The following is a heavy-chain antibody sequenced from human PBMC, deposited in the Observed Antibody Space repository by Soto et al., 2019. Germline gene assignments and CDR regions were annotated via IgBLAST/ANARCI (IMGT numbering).Heavy chain of an antibody. Sequence: GGSLRLSCAASGFTVSTKYMSWVRQAPGKGLEWVSVIYSGAYTYYADSVRGRFTISRDNSKNTLYLQMNSLSAEDTAVYYCARHLSYGEPFDYWGQGTLVTVSS. CDR2: IYSGAYT. D-gene: IGHD4-17*01. J-gene: IGHJ4*02. V-gene: IGHV3-66*04. CDR1: GFTVSTKY. CDR3: ARHLSYGEPFDY.